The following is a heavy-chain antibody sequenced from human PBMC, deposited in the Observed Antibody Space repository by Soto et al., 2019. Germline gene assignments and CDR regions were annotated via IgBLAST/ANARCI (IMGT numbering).Heavy chain of an antibody. J-gene: IGHJ4*02. CDR3: ARVRYCSSTSCSLFDY. Sequence: PSETLSLTCAVSGGSVSSGSYYWSWIRQPPGKGLEWIGYIYYSGSTNYNPSLKSRVTISVDPSKNQFSLKLSSVTAADTAVYYCARVRYCSSTSCSLFDYRGQGTLVTVSS. V-gene: IGHV4-61*01. CDR1: GGSVSSGSYY. CDR2: IYYSGST. D-gene: IGHD2-2*01.